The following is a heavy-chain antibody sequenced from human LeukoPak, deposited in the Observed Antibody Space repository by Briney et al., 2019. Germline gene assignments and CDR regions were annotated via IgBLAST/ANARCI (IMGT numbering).Heavy chain of an antibody. CDR2: IYYTGST. D-gene: IGHD6-19*01. CDR1: GGSISSSSYY. Sequence: SETLSLTCTVSGGSISSSSYYWGWIRQPPGKGLEWIGSIYYTGSTYYNPSLKSRITISVDTSKNHFSLKLSSVTAADTAVYYCARRVYSSADDAFDIWGQGTMVTVSS. V-gene: IGHV4-39*02. CDR3: ARRVYSSADDAFDI. J-gene: IGHJ3*02.